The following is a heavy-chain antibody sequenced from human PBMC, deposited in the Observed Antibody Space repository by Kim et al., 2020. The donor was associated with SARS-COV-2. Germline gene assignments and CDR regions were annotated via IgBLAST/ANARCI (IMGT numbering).Heavy chain of an antibody. J-gene: IGHJ4*02. D-gene: IGHD1-26*01. V-gene: IGHV1-2*06. CDR3: ARDLGGVGATTGGFDY. Sequence: ASVKVSCRSSGYTFTGYHIHWVRQAPGQGLEWMGRINPNSGATYYAQKLQGRVTMTRDTSISTAYMEVSSLTSDDTAVYYCARDLGGVGATTGGFDYWGQ. CDR1: GYTFTGYH. CDR2: INPNSGAT.